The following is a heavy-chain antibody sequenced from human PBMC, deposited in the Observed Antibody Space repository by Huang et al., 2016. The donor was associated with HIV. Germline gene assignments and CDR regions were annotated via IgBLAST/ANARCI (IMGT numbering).Heavy chain of an antibody. CDR2: IVHRGRT. J-gene: IGHJ4*02. CDR1: GGSFTNHY. Sequence: VQLRQWGTTLLKPSETLSLKCAVYGGSFTNHYWTWIRQSPGKGPEWIGEIVHRGRTTYNPSLRSRVSMSIDTSKNQFSLNVTAVTDADTAVYFCARPQMTDATSDSSWNYFDSWGQGTLVTVSS. V-gene: IGHV4-34*12. CDR3: ARPQMTDATSDSSWNYFDS. D-gene: IGHD2-21*02.